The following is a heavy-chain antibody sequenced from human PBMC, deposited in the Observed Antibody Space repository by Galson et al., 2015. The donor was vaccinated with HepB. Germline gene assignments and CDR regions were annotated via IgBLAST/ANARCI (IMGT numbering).Heavy chain of an antibody. D-gene: IGHD4-23*01. V-gene: IGHV3-23*01. Sequence: SLRLSCAASGFTFSSYAMSWVRQAPGKGLEWVSAISGSGGSTYYADSVKGRFTISRDNSKNTLYLQMNSLRAEDTAVYYCAKGDYGGNSEKGWFDPWGQGTLVTVSS. J-gene: IGHJ5*02. CDR2: ISGSGGST. CDR1: GFTFSSYA. CDR3: AKGDYGGNSEKGWFDP.